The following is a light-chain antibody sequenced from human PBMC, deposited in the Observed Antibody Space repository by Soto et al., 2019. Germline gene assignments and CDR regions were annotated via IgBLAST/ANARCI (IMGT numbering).Light chain of an antibody. Sequence: QSALTQPASFSGSPGQSITIPCTRTSSDVGGYNYASWYQQHPGKAPKLMIYGVTDRPSGVANRFSGSKSDNTASLTISWLQAEDEADYYCSSYTSSSTLVFGGGTKLTVL. V-gene: IGLV2-14*01. J-gene: IGLJ3*02. CDR2: GVT. CDR1: SSDVGGYNY. CDR3: SSYTSSSTLV.